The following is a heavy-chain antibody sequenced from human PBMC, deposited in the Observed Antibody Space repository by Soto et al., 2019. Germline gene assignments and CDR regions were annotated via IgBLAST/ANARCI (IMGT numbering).Heavy chain of an antibody. J-gene: IGHJ5*02. CDR3: ARDPRDYDFWSGYYLGDWFDP. D-gene: IGHD3-3*01. V-gene: IGHV4-4*02. Sequence: QVQLQESGPGLVKPSGTLSLTCAVSGGSISSSNWWSWVRQPPGKGLEWIGEIYHSGSTNYNPSLKSRVTISVDKSKNRFSLKLSSVTAADTAVYYCARDPRDYDFWSGYYLGDWFDPWGQGTLVTVSS. CDR1: GGSISSSNW. CDR2: IYHSGST.